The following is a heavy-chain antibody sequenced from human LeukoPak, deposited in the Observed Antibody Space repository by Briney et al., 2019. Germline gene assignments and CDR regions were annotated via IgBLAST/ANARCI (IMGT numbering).Heavy chain of an antibody. CDR1: GGAISSSNW. Sequence: SGTLSLTCDVSGGAISSSNWWRWVRQPPGKGLEWIGEIYHSGSTNYNTSLKSRVTISVDKSKNQFSLKLSSVTAADTAVYYCARKQYLAPYYFDYWGQGTLITVSA. CDR2: IYHSGST. CDR3: ARKQYLAPYYFDY. D-gene: IGHD6-13*01. J-gene: IGHJ4*02. V-gene: IGHV4-4*02.